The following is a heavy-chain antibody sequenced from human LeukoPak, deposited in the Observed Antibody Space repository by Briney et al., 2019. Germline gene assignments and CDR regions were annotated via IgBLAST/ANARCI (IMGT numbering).Heavy chain of an antibody. Sequence: SETLSLTCTVSTYSISSGYFWGWIRQPPGQGLEWIGSIYHSGNTYYNPSLKSRVTISGDTSKNQFSLKLSSVTAADTAVYYCARDPGQQLPRGWFDPWGQGTLVTVSS. J-gene: IGHJ5*02. V-gene: IGHV4-38-2*02. CDR1: TYSISSGYF. D-gene: IGHD6-13*01. CDR2: IYHSGNT. CDR3: ARDPGQQLPRGWFDP.